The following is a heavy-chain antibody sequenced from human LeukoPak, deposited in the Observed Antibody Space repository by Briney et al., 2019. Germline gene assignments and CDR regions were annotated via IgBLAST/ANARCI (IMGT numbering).Heavy chain of an antibody. CDR2: IYYSGST. V-gene: IGHV4-30-4*01. Sequence: PSQTLSLTCTVSGGSISSGDYYWSWIRQPPGKGLEWIGYIYYSGSTYYNPSLKSRVTKTVATSKHQFSLKLSSGIAADAAVYYCARGSAGPRMTTVTTGGSDYWGQGTLVTVSS. D-gene: IGHD4-11*01. CDR1: GGSISSGDYY. J-gene: IGHJ4*02. CDR3: ARGSAGPRMTTVTTGGSDY.